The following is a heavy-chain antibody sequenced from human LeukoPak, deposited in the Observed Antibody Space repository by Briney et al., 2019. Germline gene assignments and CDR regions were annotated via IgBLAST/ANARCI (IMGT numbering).Heavy chain of an antibody. J-gene: IGHJ6*04. V-gene: IGHV3-64*02. CDR2: IIGDGITT. Sequence: GGSLRLSCAAPGFTFSPYTMHWVRQAPGKGLEFVSAIIGDGITTCYADSVKGRFTVSRDNSKSTLYLQMGSLTAEDMAVYYCARERAGYYLDVWGKGTTVTVFS. D-gene: IGHD3-9*01. CDR1: GFTFSPYT. CDR3: ARERAGYYLDV.